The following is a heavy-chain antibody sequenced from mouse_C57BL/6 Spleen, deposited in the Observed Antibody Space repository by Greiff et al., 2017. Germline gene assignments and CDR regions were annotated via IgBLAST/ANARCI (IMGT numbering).Heavy chain of an antibody. J-gene: IGHJ4*01. CDR2: ISSGSSTI. CDR1: GFTFSDYG. Sequence: EVKLVESGGGLVKPGGSLKLSCAASGFTFSDYGMHWVRQAPEKGLEWVAYISSGSSTIYYADTVKGRFTISRDNAKTTLFLQMNSLRSEDTAMYYCARGLPYAMDYWGQGTSVTVSS. D-gene: IGHD3-1*01. V-gene: IGHV5-17*01. CDR3: ARGLPYAMDY.